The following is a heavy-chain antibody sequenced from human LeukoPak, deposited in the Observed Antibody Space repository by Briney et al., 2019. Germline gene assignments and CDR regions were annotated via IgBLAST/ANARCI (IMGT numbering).Heavy chain of an antibody. CDR1: GYTFTSYG. V-gene: IGHV1-18*01. CDR3: ARGGTQTNNYNRSGPLNNFEY. CDR2: ISAYNGNT. D-gene: IGHD3-22*01. J-gene: IGHJ4*02. Sequence: ASVKVSCKASGYTFTSYGISWVRQAPGQGLEWMGWISAYNGNTNYAQKLQGRVTMTTDTSTSTAYMELRSLRSDDTAVYYCARGGTQTNNYNRSGPLNNFEYGGQGPLVPVPS.